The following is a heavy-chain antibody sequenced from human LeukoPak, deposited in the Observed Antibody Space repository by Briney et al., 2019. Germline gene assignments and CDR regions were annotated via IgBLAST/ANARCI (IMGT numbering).Heavy chain of an antibody. J-gene: IGHJ3*02. CDR2: ISYDGSNK. CDR3: ARHRNDYGDYDAFDI. D-gene: IGHD4-17*01. V-gene: IGHV3-30*01. CDR1: GFTLSSYA. Sequence: PGRSLRLSCAASGFTLSSYAMHWVRQAPGKGLEWVAVISYDGSNKYYADSVKGRFTISRDNSKNTLYLQMNSLRAEDTAVYYCARHRNDYGDYDAFDIWGQGTMVTVSS.